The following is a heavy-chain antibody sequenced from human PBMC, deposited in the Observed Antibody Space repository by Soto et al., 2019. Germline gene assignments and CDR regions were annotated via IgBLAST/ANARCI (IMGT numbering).Heavy chain of an antibody. Sequence: QVQLVQSGAEVKKPGASVKVSCKASGYTFTSYAIIWVRQAPGQGLEWMGWISAYNGNTKYVQNFQGRVTMTTDTSTTTAYMELRSLRSDDTAVYYCARDAAAGLNDYWGQGTLVTVSS. CDR3: ARDAAAGLNDY. CDR2: ISAYNGNT. D-gene: IGHD6-13*01. J-gene: IGHJ4*02. CDR1: GYTFTSYA. V-gene: IGHV1-18*01.